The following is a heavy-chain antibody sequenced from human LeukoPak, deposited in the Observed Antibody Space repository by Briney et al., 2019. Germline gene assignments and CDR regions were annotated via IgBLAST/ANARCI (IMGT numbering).Heavy chain of an antibody. Sequence: SETLSLTCAVSGVSISSGGYSWSWIRQPPGKGLEWIGYIYHSGSTYYHPSLKSRVTISVDRSKNQFSLKLSSVTAADTAVYYCASFYGSGSGYFDYWGQGTLVTVSS. J-gene: IGHJ4*02. CDR2: IYHSGST. V-gene: IGHV4-30-2*01. CDR1: GVSISSGGYS. CDR3: ASFYGSGSGYFDY. D-gene: IGHD3-10*01.